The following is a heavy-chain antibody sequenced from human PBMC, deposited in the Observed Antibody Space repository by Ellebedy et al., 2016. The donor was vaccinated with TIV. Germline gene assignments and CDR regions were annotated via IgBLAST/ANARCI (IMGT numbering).Heavy chain of an antibody. Sequence: AASVKVSCKASGYTFISYAMHWVRQAPGQRLEWMGWINAGNGNTKYSQKFQGRVTITRDTSASTAYMELSSLRSEDAAVYYCARSPSVDTAFFQWFDPWGQGTLVTVSS. D-gene: IGHD5-18*01. CDR3: ARSPSVDTAFFQWFDP. J-gene: IGHJ5*02. CDR2: INAGNGNT. CDR1: GYTFISYA. V-gene: IGHV1-3*01.